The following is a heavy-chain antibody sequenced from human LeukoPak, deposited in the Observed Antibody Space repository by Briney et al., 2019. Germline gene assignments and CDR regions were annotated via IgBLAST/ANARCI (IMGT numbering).Heavy chain of an antibody. J-gene: IGHJ4*02. D-gene: IGHD3-22*01. CDR3: ARKYDSSGYYDY. V-gene: IGHV4-30-2*01. CDR1: GGSISSGGYS. Sequence: PSETLSLTCAVSGGSISSGGYSWSWIRQPPGKGLAWIGYIYHSGSTYYNPSLKSRVTISVNRSKNQFSLKLSSVTAADTAVYYCARKYDSSGYYDYWGQGTLVTVSS. CDR2: IYHSGST.